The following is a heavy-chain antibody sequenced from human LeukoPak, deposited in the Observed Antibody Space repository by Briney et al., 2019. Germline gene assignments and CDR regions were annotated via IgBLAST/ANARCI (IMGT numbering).Heavy chain of an antibody. D-gene: IGHD5-18*01. V-gene: IGHV3-21*01. CDR3: AREKKLWSPDG. CDR2: ISSSSSYI. CDR1: GFTFSSYS. J-gene: IGHJ4*02. Sequence: GGSLRLSCAASGFTFSSYSMNWVRQAPGKGLEWVSSISSSSSYIYYADSVKGRFTSSRDNAKNSLYLQMNSLRAEDTAVYYCAREKKLWSPDGWGQGTLVTVSS.